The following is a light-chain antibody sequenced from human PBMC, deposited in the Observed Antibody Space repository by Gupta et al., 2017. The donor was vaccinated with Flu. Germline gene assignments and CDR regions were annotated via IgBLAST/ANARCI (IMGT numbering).Light chain of an antibody. CDR1: STCMASNY. V-gene: IGLV6-57*01. Sequence: VTTSSTRSSTCMASNYVQLYHQRPRLSPTTVIYDDNRRRAGDPDRFSGSIYSSTNAASLTISGRRNDDEADYYDPTDANSNHGVFGGGTKLTVL. CDR3: PTDANSNHGV. CDR2: DDN. J-gene: IGLJ3*02.